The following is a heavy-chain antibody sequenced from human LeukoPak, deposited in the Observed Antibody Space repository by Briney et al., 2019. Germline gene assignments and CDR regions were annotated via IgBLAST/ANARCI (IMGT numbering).Heavy chain of an antibody. CDR3: AKGLTGRDNWSDP. D-gene: IGHD3-9*01. CDR2: ISGSGGTT. V-gene: IGHV3-23*01. J-gene: IGHJ5*02. CDR1: GFTFSNYD. Sequence: PGGPLRLSCAASGFTFSNYDMSWVRQAPGKGLEWVSAISGSGGTTYYADSVKGRFTISRDNSKNTLYLQMNSLRAEDTAVYYCAKGLTGRDNWSDPWGQGTLVTVSS.